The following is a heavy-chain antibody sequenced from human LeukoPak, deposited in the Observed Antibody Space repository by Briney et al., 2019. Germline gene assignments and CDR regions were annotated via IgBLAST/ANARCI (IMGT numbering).Heavy chain of an antibody. V-gene: IGHV3-74*01. CDR2: INSDGSIT. D-gene: IGHD1-26*01. CDR3: ARGPDHGGSYYHD. J-gene: IGHJ4*02. CDR1: GFTFSNSW. Sequence: GGSLRLSCAASGFTFSNSWMYWVRQAPGKGLVWVSRINSDGSITQYADSVKGRSTISRDNAKNTLFLQMNSLRVEDTAAYYCARGPDHGGSYYHDWGQGSPVIVSS.